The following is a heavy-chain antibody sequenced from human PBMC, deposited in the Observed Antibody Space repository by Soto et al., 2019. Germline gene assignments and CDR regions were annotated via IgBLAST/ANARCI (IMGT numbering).Heavy chain of an antibody. CDR2: IYSGGST. CDR1: GFTVSSNY. Sequence: GGSLRLSCAASGFTVSSNYMSWVRQAPGKGLEWVSVIYSGGSTYYADSVKGRFTISRDNSKNALYLQMNSLRAEDTAVYYCARDRAVDSSGYPANWGQGTLVTVSS. J-gene: IGHJ4*02. CDR3: ARDRAVDSSGYPAN. V-gene: IGHV3-53*01. D-gene: IGHD3-22*01.